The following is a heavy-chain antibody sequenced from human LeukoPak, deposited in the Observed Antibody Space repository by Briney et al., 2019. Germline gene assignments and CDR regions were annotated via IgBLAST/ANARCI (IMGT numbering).Heavy chain of an antibody. V-gene: IGHV3-21*01. Sequence: PGGSLRLPCAASGFTFSTYTMNWVRQAPGKGLEWVSSISSSSTYIYYADSVKGRFTISRDNAKNSLYLQMNSLRAEDTAVYYCARDQYGSGSYSRLDYWGQGTLVTVSS. CDR3: ARDQYGSGSYSRLDY. CDR1: GFTFSTYT. D-gene: IGHD3-10*01. CDR2: ISSSSTYI. J-gene: IGHJ4*02.